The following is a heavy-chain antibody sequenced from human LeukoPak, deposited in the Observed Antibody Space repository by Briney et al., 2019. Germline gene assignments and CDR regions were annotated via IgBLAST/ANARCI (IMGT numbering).Heavy chain of an antibody. V-gene: IGHV3-7*01. CDR3: ARYGSGSRDRGFDY. D-gene: IGHD3-10*01. CDR1: GFTFSSYA. J-gene: IGHJ4*02. Sequence: GGSLRLSCAASGFTFSSYAMSWVRQAPGKGLEWVANIKQDGSEKYYVDSVKGRFTISRDNAKNSLYLQMNSLRAEDTAVYYCARYGSGSRDRGFDYWGQGTLVTVSS. CDR2: IKQDGSEK.